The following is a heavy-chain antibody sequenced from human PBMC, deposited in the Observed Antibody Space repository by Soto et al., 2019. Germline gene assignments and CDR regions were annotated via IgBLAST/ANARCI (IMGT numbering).Heavy chain of an antibody. V-gene: IGHV4-59*01. D-gene: IGHD2-2*01. CDR3: AKDRTRIGGGSRLYYYGMDV. CDR1: GASISGNY. Sequence: QVQLQESGPGLAKPSGTLSLTCAVSGASISGNYWSWIRQPPGKGLEWIGFVDDSGSTNYNPSLKSRVILSVETSKNQFSLKLRSVTAADTAVYYCAKDRTRIGGGSRLYYYGMDVWGQGTTVTVSS. J-gene: IGHJ6*02. CDR2: VDDSGST.